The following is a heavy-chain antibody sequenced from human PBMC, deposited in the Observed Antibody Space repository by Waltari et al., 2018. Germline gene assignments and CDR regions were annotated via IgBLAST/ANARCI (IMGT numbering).Heavy chain of an antibody. CDR1: GCSLSSGRYY. V-gene: IGHV4-39*07. D-gene: IGHD2-8*01. Sequence: QLQLQESGPGLVKPSETLSLTCTVSGCSLSSGRYYWGWIRQPPGKGLESLGYISYSGTTYYNLALKRRVTMSVDTSRDQYSLSLRSVAAADTAVYYCARYDGNGEGWLDPWGQGTLVTVSS. CDR2: ISYSGTT. J-gene: IGHJ5*02. CDR3: ARYDGNGEGWLDP.